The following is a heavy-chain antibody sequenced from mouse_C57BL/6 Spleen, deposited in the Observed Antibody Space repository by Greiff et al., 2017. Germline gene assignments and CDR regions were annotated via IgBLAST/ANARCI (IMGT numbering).Heavy chain of an antibody. Sequence: QVQLQQPGAELVRPGSSVKLSCKASGYTFTSYWMDWVKQRPGQGLEWIGNINPSDSETHYNQKFKDKATLTVDKSSSTAYMQLSSLTSEDSAVYYCARLNWDYFDVWGTGTTVTVSA. CDR2: INPSDSET. CDR3: ARLNWDYFDV. V-gene: IGHV1-61*01. CDR1: GYTFTSYW. J-gene: IGHJ1*03. D-gene: IGHD4-1*01.